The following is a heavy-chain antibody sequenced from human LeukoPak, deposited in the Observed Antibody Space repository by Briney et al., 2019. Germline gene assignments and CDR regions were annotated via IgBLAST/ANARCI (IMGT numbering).Heavy chain of an antibody. CDR1: GFTFSSYN. Sequence: PGGSLRLSCAASGFTFSSYNMNWVRQAPGKGLEWVSVIYSGSTTYSADSVKGRFTISRDNAKNSLYLQMNSLRAEDTAVYYCARDRSTVTTWVDYWGQGTLVTVSS. CDR2: IYSGSTT. J-gene: IGHJ4*02. CDR3: ARDRSTVTTWVDY. V-gene: IGHV3-69-1*02. D-gene: IGHD4-17*01.